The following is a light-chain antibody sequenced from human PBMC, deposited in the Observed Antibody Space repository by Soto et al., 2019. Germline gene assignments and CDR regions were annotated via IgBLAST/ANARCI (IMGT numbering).Light chain of an antibody. CDR2: GTS. CDR1: QGVSRPD. Sequence: EMVLTQSPATLSLSPGERATLSCRASQGVSRPDLAWYQQKPGQAPRLLISGTSTRATGVPDRFSGSGSGTDFTLTISRLEPEDSAVYYCQQYGGSVHTFGQGTKLEIK. CDR3: QQYGGSVHT. V-gene: IGKV3-20*01. J-gene: IGKJ2*01.